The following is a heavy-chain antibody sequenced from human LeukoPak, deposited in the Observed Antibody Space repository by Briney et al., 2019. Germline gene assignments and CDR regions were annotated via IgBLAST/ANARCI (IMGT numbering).Heavy chain of an antibody. D-gene: IGHD2-2*01. V-gene: IGHV5-51*01. J-gene: IGHJ4*02. CDR2: IYPGDSET. CDR1: GCSFTNYW. CDR3: ARRRGNAHFDY. Sequence: GESLKISCKGIGCSFTNYWIAWVRQMPGKGLEWMGIIYPGDSETTYSPSFQGQVTISADKSISTAYLQWSSLKASDTAMYYCARRRGNAHFDYWGQGTLVTVSS.